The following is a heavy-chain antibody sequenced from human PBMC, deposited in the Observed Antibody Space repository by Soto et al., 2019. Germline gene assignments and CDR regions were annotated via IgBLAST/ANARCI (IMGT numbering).Heavy chain of an antibody. D-gene: IGHD2-15*01. CDR2: IIPIFGTA. CDR3: ARELDLGYCSGGSCYFGYYGMDV. CDR1: GGTFSSYA. Sequence: QVQLVQSGAEVKKPGSSVKVSCKASGGTFSSYAISWVRQAPGQGLEWMGGIIPIFGTANYAQKFQGRVTITADESTSTAYMELSSLRSEDTAVYYCARELDLGYCSGGSCYFGYYGMDVWGQGTTVTVSS. J-gene: IGHJ6*02. V-gene: IGHV1-69*01.